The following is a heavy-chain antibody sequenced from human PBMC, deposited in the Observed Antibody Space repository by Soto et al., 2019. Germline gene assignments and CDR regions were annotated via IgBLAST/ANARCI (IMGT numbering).Heavy chain of an antibody. CDR2: IYYSGTS. D-gene: IGHD2-21*01. Sequence: QLQLQESGPGLVKPSETLSLTCTVSGGSISDDTYYWGWIRQPPGKGLEWIGSIYYSGTSSYNPSLKSRATMPVERSNKHWSLRRGSGPPAATAVYYCARFHFAIPNCARLAPWGKGTLV. CDR3: ARFHFAIPNCARLAP. J-gene: IGHJ5*02. V-gene: IGHV4-39*01. CDR1: GGSISDDTYY.